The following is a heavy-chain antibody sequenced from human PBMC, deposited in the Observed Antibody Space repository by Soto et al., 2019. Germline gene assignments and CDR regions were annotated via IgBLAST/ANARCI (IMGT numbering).Heavy chain of an antibody. CDR1: GGSISSYY. D-gene: IGHD3-22*01. CDR3: ASSYDSSGYYYHYYGMDV. Sequence: SETLSLTCTVSGGSISSYYWSWIRQPPGKGLEWIGYIYYSGSTYYNPSLKSRVTISVDTSKNQFSLKLSSVTAADTAVYYCASSYDSSGYYYHYYGMDVWGQGTTVTVSS. V-gene: IGHV4-59*12. J-gene: IGHJ6*02. CDR2: IYYSGST.